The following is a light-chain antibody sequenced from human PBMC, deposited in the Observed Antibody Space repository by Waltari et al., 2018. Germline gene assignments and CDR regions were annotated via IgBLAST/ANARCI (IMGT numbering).Light chain of an antibody. Sequence: DIQMTQSPSSLSASVGDRVTITCRASQGISSYLAWYQRKPGKAPTLLIYKASTLQSGVPSRFSGSGSGTDFTLTISSLQPEDFATYYCQQHNSNPPTFGGGTKVEIK. CDR2: KAS. CDR3: QQHNSNPPT. J-gene: IGKJ4*01. V-gene: IGKV1-9*01. CDR1: QGISSY.